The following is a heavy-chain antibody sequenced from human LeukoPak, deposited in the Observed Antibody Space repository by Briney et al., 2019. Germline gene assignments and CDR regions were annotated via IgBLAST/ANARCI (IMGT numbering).Heavy chain of an antibody. V-gene: IGHV3-74*01. CDR2: INSDGSST. D-gene: IGHD1-26*01. CDR3: AREGGVSDAFDI. J-gene: IGHJ3*02. Sequence: GGSLRLSCAASGFTFSSYWMHWVRQAPGKGLVWVSRINSDGSSTSYADSVKGRFTISRDNAKNTLYLQMNSPRAEDTAVYYCAREGGVSDAFDIWGQGTMVTVSS. CDR1: GFTFSSYW.